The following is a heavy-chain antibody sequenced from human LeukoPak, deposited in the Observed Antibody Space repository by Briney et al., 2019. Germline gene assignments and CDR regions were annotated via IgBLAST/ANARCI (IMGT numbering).Heavy chain of an antibody. J-gene: IGHJ5*01. CDR1: GDTVSSNSAT. CDR3: ARGSNTWYDS. Sequence: SQTLSLTCVISGDTVSSNSATWNWIRQSPSRGLEWLGRTYYRSKWYYDYAVSVKSRISINADTTKNQVSLQLNSVSPEDTAMYYCARGSNTWYDSWGQGTLVTVSS. CDR2: TYYRSKWYY. V-gene: IGHV6-1*01.